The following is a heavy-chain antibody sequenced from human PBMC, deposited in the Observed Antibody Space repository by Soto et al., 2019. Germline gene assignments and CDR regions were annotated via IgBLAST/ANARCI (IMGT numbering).Heavy chain of an antibody. D-gene: IGHD3-22*01. J-gene: IGHJ4*02. CDR2: IKQDGSEK. CDR3: ARDKDDYYDSSGYYYFDY. CDR1: GFTFSNYW. V-gene: IGHV3-7*01. Sequence: GSLRLSCAASGFTFSNYWMSWVRQAPGRGLEWVANIKQDGSEKYYVDSVKGRFTISRDNTKNSLYLQMNSLRAEDTAVYYCARDKDDYYDSSGYYYFDYWGQGALVTVSS.